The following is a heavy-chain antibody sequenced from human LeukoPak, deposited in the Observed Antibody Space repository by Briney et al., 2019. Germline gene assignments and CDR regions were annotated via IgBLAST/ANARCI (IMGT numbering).Heavy chain of an antibody. CDR2: ISSSSSYT. V-gene: IGHV3-11*06. J-gene: IGHJ4*02. Sequence: GGSLRLSCAASGFTFSDYYMSWIRQAPGKGLEWVSYISSSSSYTNYADSVKGRFTISRDDAKNSLYLQMNSLRAEDTAVYYCARDFSPFTHYYDSSGYYFWGQGTLVTVSS. CDR1: GFTFSDYY. CDR3: ARDFSPFTHYYDSSGYYF. D-gene: IGHD3-22*01.